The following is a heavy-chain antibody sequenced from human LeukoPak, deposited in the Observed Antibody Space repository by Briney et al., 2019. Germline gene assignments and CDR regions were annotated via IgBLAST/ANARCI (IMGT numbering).Heavy chain of an antibody. CDR2: MNPNSGNT. CDR3: ARLWFGELYLGFDP. CDR1: GYTFTSYD. V-gene: IGHV1-8*01. Sequence: ASVKVSCKASGYTFTSYDINWVRQATGQGLEWMGWMNPNSGNTGYAQKFQGRVTMTRNTSISTAYMELSSLRSEDTAVYYCARLWFGELYLGFDPWGQGTTVTVSS. J-gene: IGHJ6*02. D-gene: IGHD3-10*01.